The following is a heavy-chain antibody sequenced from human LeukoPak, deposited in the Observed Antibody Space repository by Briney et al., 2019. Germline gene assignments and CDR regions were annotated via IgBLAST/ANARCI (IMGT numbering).Heavy chain of an antibody. CDR1: GYTFTSYY. J-gene: IGHJ3*02. D-gene: IGHD3-22*01. CDR2: INPSGGST. CDR3: ARAKGNCYDSSGYPRSGAFDI. V-gene: IGHV1-46*01. Sequence: ASVKVSCKASGYTFTSYYMHWVRQAPGQGLEWMGIINPSGGSTSYAQKFQGRVTMTRDMSTSTVYMELSSLRSEDTAVYYCARAKGNCYDSSGYPRSGAFDIWGQGTMVTVSS.